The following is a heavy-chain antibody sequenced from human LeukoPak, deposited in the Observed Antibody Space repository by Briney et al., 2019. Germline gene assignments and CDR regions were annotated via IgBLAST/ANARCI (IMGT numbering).Heavy chain of an antibody. J-gene: IGHJ4*02. Sequence: SVKVSCKASGGTFSSYAITWVRQAPGQGLEWMGGIIPIFGTANYAQKFQGRGTITTDESTSTAYMELSSLRSEDTAVYYCASIRGYSYGSFDYWGQGTLVTVSS. CDR1: GGTFSSYA. V-gene: IGHV1-69*05. CDR2: IIPIFGTA. D-gene: IGHD5-18*01. CDR3: ASIRGYSYGSFDY.